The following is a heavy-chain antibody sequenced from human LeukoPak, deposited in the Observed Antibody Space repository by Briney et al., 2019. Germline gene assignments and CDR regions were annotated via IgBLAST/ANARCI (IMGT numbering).Heavy chain of an antibody. J-gene: IGHJ4*02. Sequence: SQTLSLTCAISGDGVSSNSAAWHWIRQSPSRGLEWLGRTYYRSKWYDDYAVSVKSRITIKPDTSKNQVSLQLNSVTPEDTAVYYCARGLGSFDYWGQGTLVTVSS. CDR3: ARGLGSFDY. D-gene: IGHD7-27*01. CDR1: GDGVSSNSAA. CDR2: TYYRSKWYD. V-gene: IGHV6-1*01.